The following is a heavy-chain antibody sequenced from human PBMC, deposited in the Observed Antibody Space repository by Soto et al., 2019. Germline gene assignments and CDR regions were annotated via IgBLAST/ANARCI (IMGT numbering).Heavy chain of an antibody. CDR3: ARGGGQWRKKALDX. D-gene: IGHD6-19*01. CDR1: GGSFSGYY. Sequence: SETLSLTFAVYGGSFSGYYWSWIRQPPGKGLEWILEINHSGSTNYNPSLKSRVTISVDTSKNQFSLKLSSVTAAETAVYYCARGGGQWRKKALDXWGQGTLVTVSX. V-gene: IGHV4-34*01. J-gene: IGHJ4*02. CDR2: INHSGST.